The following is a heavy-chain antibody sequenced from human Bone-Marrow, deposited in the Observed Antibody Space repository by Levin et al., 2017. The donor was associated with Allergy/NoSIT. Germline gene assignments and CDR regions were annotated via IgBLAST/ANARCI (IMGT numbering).Heavy chain of an antibody. CDR3: TRNWESTISDVFDI. CDR2: ISSTSTYI. D-gene: IGHD3-3*01. Sequence: PGGSLRLSCAASGFTFTGYAMNWVRQAPGKGLEWVSSISSTSTYINYADSVKGRFTISTDHAKNSRYLQMHSLRAENTAVYYSTRNWESTISDVFDIWGQGTMVTVSS. J-gene: IGHJ3*02. CDR1: GFTFTGYA. V-gene: IGHV3-21*01.